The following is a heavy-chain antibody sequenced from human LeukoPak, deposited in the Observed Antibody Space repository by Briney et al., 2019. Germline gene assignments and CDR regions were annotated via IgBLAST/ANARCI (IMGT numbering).Heavy chain of an antibody. V-gene: IGHV1-2*02. D-gene: IGHD6-19*01. J-gene: IGHJ4*02. CDR3: ARDRIAVAGTDLDY. Sequence: ASVKVSCKASGYTFTRYYMHWVRQAPGQGLEWMGWINPNSGGTNYAQKFQGRVTMTRDTSISTAYMELSRLRSDDTAVYYCARDRIAVAGTDLDYWGQGTLVTVSS. CDR1: GYTFTRYY. CDR2: INPNSGGT.